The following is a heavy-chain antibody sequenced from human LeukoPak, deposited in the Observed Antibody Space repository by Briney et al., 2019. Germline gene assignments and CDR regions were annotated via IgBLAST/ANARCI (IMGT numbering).Heavy chain of an antibody. CDR1: GYTFTGYY. CDR2: INPNSGGT. CDR3: ASHYYDSSGYQYYFDY. D-gene: IGHD3-22*01. Sequence: ASVKVSCKASGYTFTGYYMHWVRQAPGQGLEWMGWINPNSGGTNYAQKFQGRVTMTRDTSISTAYMELSRLRSDDTAMYYCASHYYDSSGYQYYFDYWGQGTLVTVSS. V-gene: IGHV1-2*02. J-gene: IGHJ4*02.